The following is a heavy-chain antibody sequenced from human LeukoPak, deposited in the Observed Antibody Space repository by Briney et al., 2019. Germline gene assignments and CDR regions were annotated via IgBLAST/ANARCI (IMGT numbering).Heavy chain of an antibody. Sequence: EASVKVSCKASGYTFTGYYMHWVRQAPGQGLEWMGWINPNSGNTNYAQKLQGRVTMTTDTSTSTAYMELRSLRSDDTAVYYCARGYGSGSYHSFWYWGQGTLVTVSS. J-gene: IGHJ4*02. D-gene: IGHD3-10*01. CDR3: ARGYGSGSYHSFWY. CDR1: GYTFTGYY. V-gene: IGHV1-18*04. CDR2: INPNSGNT.